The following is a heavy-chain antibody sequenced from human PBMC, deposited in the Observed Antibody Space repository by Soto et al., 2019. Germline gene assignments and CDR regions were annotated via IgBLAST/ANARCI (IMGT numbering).Heavy chain of an antibody. J-gene: IGHJ3*02. CDR2: IYSTEST. Sequence: QVQLQESGPGLVMPSQTLSLTCTVSGGSISSGVHFWSWIRRHPGKGLEWIGYIYSTESTYYNPSLRSRVFISVDASMNQFSLHLTSVTAADTALYYCARQYCPTPRCPTGGGFDIWGRGTMVSVSS. V-gene: IGHV4-31*03. D-gene: IGHD2-15*01. CDR1: GGSISSGVHF. CDR3: ARQYCPTPRCPTGGGFDI.